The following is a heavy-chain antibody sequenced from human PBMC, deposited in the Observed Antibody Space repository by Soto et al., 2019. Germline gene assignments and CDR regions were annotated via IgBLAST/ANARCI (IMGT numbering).Heavy chain of an antibody. CDR2: IHYSGSA. Sequence: QVQLQESGPGLVRPSQTLSLTCTVSGGSISSDHYHWTWIRQTPGKGLEWIGYIHYSGSAYYNPSPQSRVTMSVDTSKNLFSLKLSSVTAADTAVYFCVREDDGGDRDYYGLDVWGQGTTVTVSS. D-gene: IGHD4-17*01. V-gene: IGHV4-30-4*01. J-gene: IGHJ6*01. CDR1: GGSISSDHYH. CDR3: VREDDGGDRDYYGLDV.